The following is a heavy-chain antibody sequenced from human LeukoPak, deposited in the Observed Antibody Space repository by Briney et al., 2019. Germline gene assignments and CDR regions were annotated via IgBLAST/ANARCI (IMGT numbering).Heavy chain of an antibody. V-gene: IGHV3-30*02. J-gene: IGHJ4*02. CDR2: IRYDGSNK. CDR1: GFTFSSYG. CDR3: AKDGTFGTYYYDSSGYYLPL. D-gene: IGHD3-22*01. Sequence: QTGGSLRLSCAASGFTFSSYGMHWVRQAPGKGLEWVAFIRYDGSNKYYADSVKGRFTISRDNSKNTLYLQMNSLRAEDTAVYYCAKDGTFGTYYYDSSGYYLPLWGQGTLVTVSS.